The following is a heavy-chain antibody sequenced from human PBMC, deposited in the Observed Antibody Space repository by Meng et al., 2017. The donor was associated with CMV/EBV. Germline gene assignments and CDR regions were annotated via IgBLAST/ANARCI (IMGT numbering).Heavy chain of an antibody. CDR1: GFSLSTYS. CDR2: ISSSSGFR. D-gene: IGHD2-15*01. J-gene: IGHJ4*02. Sequence: GFSLSTYSMSWVRQAPGKGLDWVSSISSSSGFRYYADSVKGRFTISRDNAKNSVYLQMNSLRAEDTAVYYCSREYCSGGSCYSLPDYWGQGTLVTVSS. CDR3: SREYCSGGSCYSLPDY. V-gene: IGHV3-21*01.